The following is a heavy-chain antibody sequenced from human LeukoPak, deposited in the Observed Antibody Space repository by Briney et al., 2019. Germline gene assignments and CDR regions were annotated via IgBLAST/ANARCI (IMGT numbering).Heavy chain of an antibody. D-gene: IGHD3-22*01. CDR1: GGTFSTYA. CDR3: VRDYDTSEPQKNYFDF. CDR2: IIPVFDTS. Sequence: SVKVSCKASGGTFSTYAISWVRQAPGQGLEWMGRIIPVFDTSHYAERFQDRVTFSVDKSTSTAYMELTSLNSGDTAVYYCVRDYDTSEPQKNYFDFWGQGTLVTVSS. J-gene: IGHJ4*02. V-gene: IGHV1-69*06.